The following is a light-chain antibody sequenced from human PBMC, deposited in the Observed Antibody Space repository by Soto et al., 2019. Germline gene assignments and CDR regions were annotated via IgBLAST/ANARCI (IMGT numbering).Light chain of an antibody. Sequence: ILLTQSPSSLSASVGDRVTITCRASQGISRSLAWYQQKPGKAPKLLIYAASSLQSGVPSRFSGSGFGTDFTLTISSLQPEDSAIYYCQQADTFPITFGQGTRLENK. CDR2: AAS. V-gene: IGKV1-12*01. CDR3: QQADTFPIT. CDR1: QGISRS. J-gene: IGKJ5*01.